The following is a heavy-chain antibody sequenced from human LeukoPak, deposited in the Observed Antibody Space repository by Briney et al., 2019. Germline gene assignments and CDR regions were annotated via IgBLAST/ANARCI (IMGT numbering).Heavy chain of an antibody. V-gene: IGHV4-39*01. CDR1: GGSISSSSYY. J-gene: IGHJ4*02. CDR3: ARLVRYCSSNSCYPFDY. Sequence: SETLSLTCTVSGGSISSSSYYWGWVRQPPGKGLEWIGSIYYSGSTYYNPSLKSRVTISTDTSKNQFSLKLNSVTAADTAVYYCARLVRYCSSNSCYPFDYWGQGTLVTVSS. CDR2: IYYSGST. D-gene: IGHD2-2*01.